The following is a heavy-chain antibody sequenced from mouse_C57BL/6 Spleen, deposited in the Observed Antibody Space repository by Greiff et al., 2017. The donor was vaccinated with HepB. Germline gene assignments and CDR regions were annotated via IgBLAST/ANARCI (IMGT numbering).Heavy chain of an antibody. J-gene: IGHJ3*01. D-gene: IGHD1-1*01. CDR3: ARNYLDGFAY. CDR2: ISSGSSTI. CDR1: GFTFSDYG. Sequence: DVKLVESGGGLVKPGGSLKLSCAASGFTFSDYGMHWVRQAPEKGLEWVAYISSGSSTIYYADTVKGRFTISRDNAKNTLFLQMTSLRSEDTAMYYCARNYLDGFAYWGQGTLVTVSA. V-gene: IGHV5-17*01.